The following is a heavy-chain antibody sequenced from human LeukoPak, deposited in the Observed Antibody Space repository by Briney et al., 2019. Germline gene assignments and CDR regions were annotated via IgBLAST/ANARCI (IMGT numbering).Heavy chain of an antibody. Sequence: GGSLRLSCAASGFTFSDYYMSWIRQAPGKGLEWVSYISSSGSTIYYADSVKGRFTISRDNAKSSLYLQMNSLRAEDTAVYYCARKDSSGYDAFDIWGQGTMVTVSS. CDR1: GFTFSDYY. CDR2: ISSSGSTI. CDR3: ARKDSSGYDAFDI. D-gene: IGHD3-22*01. J-gene: IGHJ3*02. V-gene: IGHV3-11*01.